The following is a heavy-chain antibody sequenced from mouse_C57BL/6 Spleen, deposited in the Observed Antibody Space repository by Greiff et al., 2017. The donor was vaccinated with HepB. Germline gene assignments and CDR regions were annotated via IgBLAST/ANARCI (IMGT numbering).Heavy chain of an antibody. CDR3: ARWYYGSSPYYFDY. CDR1: GYTFTDYY. Sequence: VQLQQSGPVLVKPGASVKMSCKASGYTFTDYYMNWVKQSHGKSLEWIGVINPYNGGTSYNQQFKGKATLTVDKSSSTAYMELNSLTSEDSAVYYCARWYYGSSPYYFDYWGQGTTLTVSS. D-gene: IGHD1-1*01. J-gene: IGHJ2*01. V-gene: IGHV1-19*01. CDR2: INPYNGGT.